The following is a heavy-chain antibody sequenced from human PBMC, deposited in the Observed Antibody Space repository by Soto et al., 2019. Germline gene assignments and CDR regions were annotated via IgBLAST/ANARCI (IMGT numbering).Heavy chain of an antibody. D-gene: IGHD3-22*01. CDR3: AKEMADSSGYSLLYYYGMDV. V-gene: IGHV3-30*18. CDR2: ISYDGSNK. CDR1: GFTFSSYG. Sequence: GSLRLSCAASGFTFSSYGMHWVRQAPGKGLEWVAVISYDGSNKYYADSVKGRFTISRDNSKNTLYLQMNSLRAEDTAVYYCAKEMADSSGYSLLYYYGMDVWGQGTTVTVSS. J-gene: IGHJ6*02.